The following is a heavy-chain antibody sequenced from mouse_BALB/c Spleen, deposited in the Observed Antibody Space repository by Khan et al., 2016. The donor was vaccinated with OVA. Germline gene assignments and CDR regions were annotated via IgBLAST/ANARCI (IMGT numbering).Heavy chain of an antibody. CDR1: GYSFTGYF. V-gene: IGHV1-20*02. J-gene: IGHJ2*02. Sequence: IQLVQSGPELVKPGASVKISCKASGYSFTGYFMNWVMQSHGKSLEWIGRINPHIGETFYNPKFKGKVTLTADESSSTAYMELRSLASEDSAVYYCASIYGGDFDYWGQGTSLTVSS. CDR3: ASIYGGDFDY. CDR2: INPHIGET. D-gene: IGHD1-1*02.